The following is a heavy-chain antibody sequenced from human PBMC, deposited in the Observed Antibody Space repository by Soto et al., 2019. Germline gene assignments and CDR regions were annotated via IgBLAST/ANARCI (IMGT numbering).Heavy chain of an antibody. J-gene: IGHJ6*02. Sequence: PGWSLRLSCAASGFTFSSYAMSWVRQAPGKGLEWVSAISGSGGSTYYADSVKGRFTISRDNSKNTLYLQMNSLRAEDTAVYYCAKTQEGRWSRGPYCDYGIDVWGQGTTVTVS. D-gene: IGHD1-26*01. CDR2: ISGSGGST. V-gene: IGHV3-23*01. CDR3: AKTQEGRWSRGPYCDYGIDV. CDR1: GFTFSSYA.